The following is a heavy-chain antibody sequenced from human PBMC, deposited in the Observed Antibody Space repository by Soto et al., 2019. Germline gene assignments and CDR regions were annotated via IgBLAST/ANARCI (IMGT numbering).Heavy chain of an antibody. Sequence: GASVKVSCKASGYTFTSYYMHWVRQAPGQGLEWMGIINPSGGSTSYAQKFQGRVTMTRDTSTSTVYMELSSLRSEDTAVYYCARAPFYGDPTELGVFDYWGQGTLVTVSS. D-gene: IGHD4-17*01. CDR1: GYTFTSYY. J-gene: IGHJ4*02. CDR3: ARAPFYGDPTELGVFDY. CDR2: INPSGGST. V-gene: IGHV1-46*03.